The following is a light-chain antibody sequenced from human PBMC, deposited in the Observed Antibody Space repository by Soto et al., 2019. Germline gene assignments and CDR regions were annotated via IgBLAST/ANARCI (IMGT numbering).Light chain of an antibody. J-gene: IGKJ4*01. CDR1: QSVRSD. CDR2: GAS. Sequence: EIGMTQSPATLSVSPEERATLSCRASQSVRSDLAWYQQKPGQAPRLLIQGASTRATGIPARFSGSGSGTEFTLTISSLEAEDVAFYWCQQYFDVPFTFGGGTKVDIK. V-gene: IGKV3-15*01. CDR3: QQYFDVPFT.